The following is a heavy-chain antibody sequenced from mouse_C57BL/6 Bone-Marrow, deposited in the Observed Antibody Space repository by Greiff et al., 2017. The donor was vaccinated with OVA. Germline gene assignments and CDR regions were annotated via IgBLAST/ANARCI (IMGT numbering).Heavy chain of an antibody. CDR1: GYTFTSYW. V-gene: IGHV1-69*01. CDR2: IDPSDSYT. J-gene: IGHJ1*03. CDR3: ARYYYGSSSYWYFDV. D-gene: IGHD1-1*01. Sequence: QVQLQQPGAELVMPGASVKLSCKASGYTFTSYWMHWVKQRPGQGLEWIGEIDPSDSYTNYNQKFKGKSTLTVDKSSSTAYMQLSSLTSEDSAVDYCARYYYGSSSYWYFDVWGTGTTVTVSS.